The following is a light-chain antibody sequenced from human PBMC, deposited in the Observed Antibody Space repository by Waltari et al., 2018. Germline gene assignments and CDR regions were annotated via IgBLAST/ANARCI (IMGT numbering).Light chain of an antibody. CDR2: ATS. Sequence: DIQMTQFPSSLSASVGDSVTISCRASKAINNYLAWHQQKPGKLPKLLVYATSTLQSGVPSRCSGSGTGTDFTLTIRSLQPEDVATYYCQKYNSAFLSFGGGTKVEIK. V-gene: IGKV1-27*01. CDR1: KAINNY. CDR3: QKYNSAFLS. J-gene: IGKJ4*01.